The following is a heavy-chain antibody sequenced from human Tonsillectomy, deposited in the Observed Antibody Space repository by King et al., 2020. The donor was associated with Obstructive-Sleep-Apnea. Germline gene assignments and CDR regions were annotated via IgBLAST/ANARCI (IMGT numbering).Heavy chain of an antibody. J-gene: IGHJ6*02. V-gene: IGHV4-39*07. CDR2: IYYSGST. D-gene: IGHD6-6*01. CDR1: GGSISSSSYY. CDR3: AGIAARPDYYYGMDV. Sequence: QLQESGPGLVKPSETLSLTCTVSGGSISSSSYYWGWIRQPPGKGLEWIGSIYYSGSTYYNPSLKSRVTISVDTSKNQFSLKLSSVTAADTAVYYCAGIAARPDYYYGMDVWGQGTTVTVSS.